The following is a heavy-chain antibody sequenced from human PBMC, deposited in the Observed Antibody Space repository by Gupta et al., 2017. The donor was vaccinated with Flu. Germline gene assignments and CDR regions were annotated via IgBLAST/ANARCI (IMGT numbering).Heavy chain of an antibody. CDR1: SISSPTYI. Sequence: SISSPTYIWGWIRQPPGKGLEWIGNIYHSGSTFYTPSLRTRDTISVDTSKSQFSLKLNSVTAADTAVYYCARYSGSYFFDFWGQGTLVTVSS. J-gene: IGHJ4*02. D-gene: IGHD1-26*01. CDR2: IYHSGST. CDR3: ARYSGSYFFDF. V-gene: IGHV4-39*01.